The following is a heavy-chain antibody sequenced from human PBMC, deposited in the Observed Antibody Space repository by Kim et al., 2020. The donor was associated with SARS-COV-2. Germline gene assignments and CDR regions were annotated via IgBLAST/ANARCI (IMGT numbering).Heavy chain of an antibody. J-gene: IGHJ6*02. CDR1: GGSISSYY. D-gene: IGHD6-19*01. Sequence: SETLSLTCTVSGGSISSYYWSWIRQPPGKGLEWIGYIYYSGSTNYNPSLKSRVTISVDTSKNQFSLKLSSVTAADTAVYYCARDRWAVAGPLRPTYYRSTSDYYYYYGMDVWGQGTTVTVSS. CDR2: IYYSGST. V-gene: IGHV4-59*01. CDR3: ARDRWAVAGPLRPTYYRSTSDYYYYYGMDV.